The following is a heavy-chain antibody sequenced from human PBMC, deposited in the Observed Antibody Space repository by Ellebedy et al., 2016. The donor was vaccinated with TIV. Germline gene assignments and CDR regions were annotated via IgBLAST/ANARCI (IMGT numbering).Heavy chain of an antibody. J-gene: IGHJ4*02. CDR3: AKDRRWLQLFDY. V-gene: IGHV3-30*18. Sequence: GESLKISXAASGFTFSSYGMHWVRQAPGKGLEWVAVIPYDGSNKYYADSVKGRFTISRDNSKNTLYLQMNSLRAEDTAVYYCAKDRRWLQLFDYWGQGTLVTVSS. D-gene: IGHD5-24*01. CDR2: IPYDGSNK. CDR1: GFTFSSYG.